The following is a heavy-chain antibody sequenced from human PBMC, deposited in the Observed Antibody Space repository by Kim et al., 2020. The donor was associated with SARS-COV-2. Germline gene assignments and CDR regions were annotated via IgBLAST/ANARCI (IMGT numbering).Heavy chain of an antibody. Sequence: GGSLRLSCAASGFTFKNFEMNWVRQTPGKGLEWVAFINGSSNIIYYAESVEGRFTISRDNAENSLFLQMTSLRVEDTGPYYCVRDSDGIWDDYPATFDHWGQGTLVTVSS. D-gene: IGHD3-16*01. CDR1: GFTFKNFE. V-gene: IGHV3-48*03. CDR3: VRDSDGIWDDYPATFDH. CDR2: INGSSNII. J-gene: IGHJ4*02.